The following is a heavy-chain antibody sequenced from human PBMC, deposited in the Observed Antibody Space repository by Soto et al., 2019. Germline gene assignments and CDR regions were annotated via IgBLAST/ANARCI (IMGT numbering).Heavy chain of an antibody. CDR1: GFTFSSYA. CDR3: AKSRQGPRRLLLRTHDYGMDV. Sequence: EVQLLESGGGLVQPGGSLRLSCAASGFTFSSYAMSWVRQAPGKGLEWVSAISGSGGSTYYADSVKGRFTISRDNSKNTLYLQMNSLRAEDTAVYYCAKSRQGPRRLLLRTHDYGMDVWGQGTTVTVSS. J-gene: IGHJ6*02. CDR2: ISGSGGST. V-gene: IGHV3-23*01. D-gene: IGHD3-22*01.